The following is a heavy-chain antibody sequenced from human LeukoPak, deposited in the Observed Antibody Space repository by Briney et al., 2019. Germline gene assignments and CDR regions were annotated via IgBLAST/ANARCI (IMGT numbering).Heavy chain of an antibody. J-gene: IGHJ2*01. CDR3: ARTLGGYTVDRATGFDL. D-gene: IGHD5-24*01. Sequence: ASVKVSCKASGYNFEILGISWVRQAPGQGLEWMGWISAYEGNTNYAQKFEDRVTMTTDTSTNTAYMDLRNLTSDDTAVYYCARTLGGYTVDRATGFDLWGRGTLVTGSS. V-gene: IGHV1-18*01. CDR1: GYNFEILG. CDR2: ISAYEGNT.